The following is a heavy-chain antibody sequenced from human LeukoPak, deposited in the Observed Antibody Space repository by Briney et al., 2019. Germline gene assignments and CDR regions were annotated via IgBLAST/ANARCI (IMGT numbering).Heavy chain of an antibody. D-gene: IGHD3-22*01. J-gene: IGHJ1*01. Sequence: PGGSLRLSCAASGLTFSSYAMNWVRQAPGKGLEWVSVISDNGGSTYYADSVRGRFTISRDNSKSTLYLQMSSLRAEDTALYYCTGSYYYEYFQHWGQGTLVTVSS. V-gene: IGHV3-23*01. CDR3: TGSYYYEYFQH. CDR1: GLTFSSYA. CDR2: ISDNGGST.